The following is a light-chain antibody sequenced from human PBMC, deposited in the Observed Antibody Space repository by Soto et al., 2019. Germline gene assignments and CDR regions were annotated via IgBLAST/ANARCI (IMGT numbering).Light chain of an antibody. CDR2: GAS. Sequence: EIVLTQSPGTLSLSPGERATLSCRASQSVSSSYLAWYQQKPGQATRLLIYGASSRATGIPDRFSVSGSGTDFALTISRLETEDFAVYYCQRYGSSPPYTFDQGTNLEIK. J-gene: IGKJ2*01. CDR1: QSVSSSY. CDR3: QRYGSSPPYT. V-gene: IGKV3-20*01.